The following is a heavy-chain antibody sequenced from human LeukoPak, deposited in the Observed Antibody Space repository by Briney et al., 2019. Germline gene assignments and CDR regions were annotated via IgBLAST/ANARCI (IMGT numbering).Heavy chain of an antibody. D-gene: IGHD2-15*01. CDR2: ISGSGAST. J-gene: IGHJ5*02. CDR1: GFXFSSNA. CDR3: ARDLRYCSGGSCYTNWFDP. V-gene: IGHV3-23*01. Sequence: GGSLRLSCAASGFXFSSNAMNWARQAPGKGLEWVSAISGSGASTYYADSVKGRFTISRDNAKNSLYLQMNSLRAEDTAVYYCARDLRYCSGGSCYTNWFDPWGQGTLVTVSS.